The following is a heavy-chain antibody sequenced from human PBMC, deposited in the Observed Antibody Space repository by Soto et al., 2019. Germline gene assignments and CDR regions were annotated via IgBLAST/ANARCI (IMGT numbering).Heavy chain of an antibody. J-gene: IGHJ6*02. D-gene: IGHD5-18*01. V-gene: IGHV4-34*01. CDR3: ARVRIQSLFMRCGGMGV. CDR2: INHSGST. Sequence: PSETLSLTCAVYGGSFSGYYWSWIRQPPGKGLEWIGEINHSGSTNYNPSLKSRVTISVDTSKNQFSLKLSSVTAADTAVYYCARVRIQSLFMRCGGMGVWGQGTTVTVSS. CDR1: GGSFSGYY.